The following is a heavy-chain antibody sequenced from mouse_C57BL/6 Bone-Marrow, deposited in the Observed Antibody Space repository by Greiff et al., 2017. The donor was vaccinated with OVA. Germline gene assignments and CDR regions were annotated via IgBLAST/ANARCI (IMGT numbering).Heavy chain of an antibody. J-gene: IGHJ2*01. D-gene: IGHD4-1*01. Sequence: EVQLQQSGPELVKPGASVKISCKASGYSFTGYYMNWVKQSPEKSLEWIGEINPSTGGTTYNQKFKAKATLTVDKSSSTAYMQLKSLTSEDSAVYYCARWGAGTDFDYWGQGTTLTVSS. CDR3: ARWGAGTDFDY. V-gene: IGHV1-42*01. CDR1: GYSFTGYY. CDR2: INPSTGGT.